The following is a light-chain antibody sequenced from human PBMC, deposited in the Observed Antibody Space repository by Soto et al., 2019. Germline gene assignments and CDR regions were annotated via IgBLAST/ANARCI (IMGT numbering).Light chain of an antibody. CDR3: QQLNSYPTLT. V-gene: IGKV1-9*01. CDR2: AAS. J-gene: IGKJ4*01. Sequence: DIQLTQSPSFLSASVGDRVTITCRARQGISSYLAWYQQKPGKAPKLLIYAASTLQSGVPSRFSGSGSVTEFTLTISSLQPEDFATYYCQQLNSYPTLTFGGGTKVEIK. CDR1: QGISSY.